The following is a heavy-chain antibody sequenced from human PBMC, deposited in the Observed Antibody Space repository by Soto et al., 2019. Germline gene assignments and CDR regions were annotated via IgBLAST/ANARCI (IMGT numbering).Heavy chain of an antibody. CDR2: TYYSGAT. J-gene: IGHJ6*02. CDR3: SREGYNYNGMDV. Sequence: QVQLQESGPGLAKPSQTLSLTCTVSGDSINNGDYYWTWARHHPVKGLEWIGYTYYSGATSYNPSLKGRVTISLDTSENQFSLRLSSVAAADTAVYYCSREGYNYNGMDVWGQGTTVTVSS. CDR1: GDSINNGDYY. V-gene: IGHV4-31*03.